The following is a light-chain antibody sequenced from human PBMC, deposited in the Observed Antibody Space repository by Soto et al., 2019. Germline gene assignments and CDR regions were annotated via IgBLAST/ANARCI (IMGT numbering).Light chain of an antibody. CDR2: GIS. Sequence: EIVLTQSPGTLSLSPGERATLSCRASQSVSSNYLAWYQQKPGQAPRLLIYGISPRATGIPDRFSGSGSGTDFALTISRLEPEDFAVYYCQQYGSYPLTFGGGTKVEIK. CDR1: QSVSSNY. CDR3: QQYGSYPLT. J-gene: IGKJ4*02. V-gene: IGKV3-20*01.